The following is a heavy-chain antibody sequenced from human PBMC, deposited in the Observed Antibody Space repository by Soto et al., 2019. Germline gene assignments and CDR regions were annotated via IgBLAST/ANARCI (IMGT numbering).Heavy chain of an antibody. J-gene: IGHJ4*02. V-gene: IGHV1-3*04. CDR3: ARAGGYSYGFPFDY. CDR1: GYTFTSSG. D-gene: IGHD5-18*01. Sequence: ASVKVCCKASGYTFTSSGIHWVRQAPGQRLEWMGWINTGNGYTKYSQKFQNRVTITRDTSASTAYMELSSLRSEDTSVYYCARAGGYSYGFPFDYWGQGTLVPVSS. CDR2: INTGNGYT.